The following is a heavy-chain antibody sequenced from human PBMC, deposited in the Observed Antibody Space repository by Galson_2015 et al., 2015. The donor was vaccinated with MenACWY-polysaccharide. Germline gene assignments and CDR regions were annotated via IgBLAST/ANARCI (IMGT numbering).Heavy chain of an antibody. CDR2: IRNDEISK. D-gene: IGHD6-13*01. CDR1: GFNFRGNG. J-gene: IGHJ4*02. Sequence: SLRLSCAASGFNFRGNGMHWVRQAPGKGLEWVALIRNDEISKHYIDAVKGRFSISRDNSKNTLYLQMNTLRPEDTAFYYCARNPSRLDIAAASNWGQGALVTVSS. V-gene: IGHV3-30*02. CDR3: ARNPSRLDIAAASN.